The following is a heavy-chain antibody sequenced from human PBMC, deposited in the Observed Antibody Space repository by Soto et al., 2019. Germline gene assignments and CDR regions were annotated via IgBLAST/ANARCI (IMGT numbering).Heavy chain of an antibody. V-gene: IGHV4-34*01. D-gene: IGHD6-13*01. CDR3: ARQHLHPLVPCYYYMDD. CDR2: INHSGST. CDR1: GGSFSGYY. Sequence: SETLSLTCAVYGGSFSGYYWSWIRQPPGKGLEWIGEINHSGSTNYNPSLKSRVTISVDTSKNQFSLKLSSVTAADTAVYYCARQHLHPLVPCYYYMDDWGQGTTVTVSS. J-gene: IGHJ6*03.